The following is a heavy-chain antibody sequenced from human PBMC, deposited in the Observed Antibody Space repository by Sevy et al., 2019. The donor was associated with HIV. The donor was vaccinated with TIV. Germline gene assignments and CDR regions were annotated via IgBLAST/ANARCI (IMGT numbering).Heavy chain of an antibody. CDR2: IWYDGSNK. CDR1: GFTFSSYG. V-gene: IGHV3-33*01. CDR3: ARDPDSGSYYYYYGIDV. Sequence: GGSLRISCAASGFTFSSYGMHWVRQAPGKGLEWVAVIWYDGSNKYYADSVKGRFTISRDNSKNTLYLQMNSLRAEDTAVYYCARDPDSGSYYYYYGIDVRGQGTTVTVSS. D-gene: IGHD1-26*01. J-gene: IGHJ6*02.